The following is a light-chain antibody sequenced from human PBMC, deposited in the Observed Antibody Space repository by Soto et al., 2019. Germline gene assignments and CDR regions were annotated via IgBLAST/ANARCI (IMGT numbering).Light chain of an antibody. V-gene: IGKV3-20*01. CDR1: QSVSSSY. CDR3: QQYGSSPKT. J-gene: IGKJ1*01. CDR2: GAS. Sequence: EIVLTQSPGTLSLSPGERATLSCRASQSVSSSYLAWYQQKPGQAPRLLIYGASSRATGIPDRFSGSGSGTDFTLTIRRLEPEDFAVYYCQQYGSSPKTFGKGTKLDIK.